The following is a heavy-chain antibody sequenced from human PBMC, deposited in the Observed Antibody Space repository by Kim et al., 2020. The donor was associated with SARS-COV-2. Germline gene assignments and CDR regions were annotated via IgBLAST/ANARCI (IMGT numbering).Heavy chain of an antibody. CDR2: ISSSSSYI. CDR1: GFTFSSYS. Sequence: GGSLRLSCAASGFTFSSYSMNWVRQAPGKGLEWVSSISSSSSYIYYADSVKGRFTISRDNAKNSLYLQMNSLRAEDTAVYYCAREYHYDILTGYGGYWGQGTLVTVSS. V-gene: IGHV3-21*01. J-gene: IGHJ4*02. CDR3: AREYHYDILTGYGGY. D-gene: IGHD3-9*01.